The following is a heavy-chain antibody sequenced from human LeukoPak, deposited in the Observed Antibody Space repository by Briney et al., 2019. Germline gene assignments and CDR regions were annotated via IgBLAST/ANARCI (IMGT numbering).Heavy chain of an antibody. CDR2: INHSGST. CDR3: ARDWEGYAFDI. Sequence: SETLSLTCAVYGGSFSGYYWSWIRQPPGKGLEWIGEINHSGSTNYNPSLKSRVTISVDTSKNQFSLKLSSVTAADTAVYYCARDWEGYAFDIWGQGTMVTVSS. J-gene: IGHJ3*02. CDR1: GGSFSGYY. V-gene: IGHV4-34*01. D-gene: IGHD1-26*01.